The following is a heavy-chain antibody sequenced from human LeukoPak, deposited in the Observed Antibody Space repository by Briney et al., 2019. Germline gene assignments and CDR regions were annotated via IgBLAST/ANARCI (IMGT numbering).Heavy chain of an antibody. CDR3: ARGLVVVITADAFDI. CDR2: FDPEDGET. Sequence: GASVKVSCKVSGYTLTELSMHWVRQAPGKGLEWMGRFDPEDGETIYAQKFQGRVTMTADTSTDTVYMELSSLRSEHTAVYYCARGLVVVITADAFDIWGQGTMVTVSS. CDR1: GYTLTELS. V-gene: IGHV1-24*01. D-gene: IGHD3-22*01. J-gene: IGHJ3*02.